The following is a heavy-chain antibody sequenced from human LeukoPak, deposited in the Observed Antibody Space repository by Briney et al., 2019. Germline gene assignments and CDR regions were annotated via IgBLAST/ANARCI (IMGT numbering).Heavy chain of an antibody. J-gene: IGHJ6*03. Sequence: GGSLRLSCAASGFTFSSYGMHWVRQAPGKGLEWVAFIRYDGSNKYYADSVKGRFTISRGNSKNTLYLQMNSLRAEDTAVYYCAKDPTVRGVITGYYYYYMDVWGKGTTVTISS. D-gene: IGHD3-10*01. CDR3: AKDPTVRGVITGYYYYYMDV. V-gene: IGHV3-30*02. CDR2: IRYDGSNK. CDR1: GFTFSSYG.